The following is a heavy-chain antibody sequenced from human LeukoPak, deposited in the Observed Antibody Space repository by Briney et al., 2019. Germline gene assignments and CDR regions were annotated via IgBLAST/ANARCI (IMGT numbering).Heavy chain of an antibody. CDR1: GGSFSGYY. CDR2: INHSRST. Sequence: SETLSLTCAVYGGSFSGYYWSWIRQPPGKGLEWIGEINHSRSTNYNPSLKSRVTISVDTSKNQFSLKLSSVTAADTAVYYCARITYQDIVVVPAAIAPYYYYYYMDVWGKGTTVTVSS. J-gene: IGHJ6*03. D-gene: IGHD2-2*02. V-gene: IGHV4-34*01. CDR3: ARITYQDIVVVPAAIAPYYYYYYMDV.